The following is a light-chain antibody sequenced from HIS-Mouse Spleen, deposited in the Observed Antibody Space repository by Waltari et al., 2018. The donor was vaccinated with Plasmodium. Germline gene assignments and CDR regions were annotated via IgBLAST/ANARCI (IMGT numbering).Light chain of an antibody. CDR1: ALPKKY. CDR2: EDS. J-gene: IGLJ3*02. CDR3: YATDSSGNHRV. Sequence: SYELTQPPSVSVSPGQTARITCSGDALPKKYAYSYQQKSGQAPVLVIDEDSKRPSGFPGGFSGASSGTMATLTISGAQVEDEADYYCYATDSSGNHRVFGGGTKLTVL. V-gene: IGLV3-10*01.